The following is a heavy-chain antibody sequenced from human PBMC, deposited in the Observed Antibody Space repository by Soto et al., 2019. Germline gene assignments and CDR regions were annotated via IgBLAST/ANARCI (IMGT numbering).Heavy chain of an antibody. V-gene: IGHV1-8*02. Sequence: ALVKVSCKASGYTFTDYDINWMRQAAGQGLEWMGWMNPNTGNTAYAQKFEGRLTLTRDTSTSTAYMDLRSLTNADTAVYYCARGFSSYADHWAQGTLVTVS. J-gene: IGHJ4*02. D-gene: IGHD2-2*01. CDR2: MNPNTGNT. CDR3: ARGFSSYADH. CDR1: GYTFTDYD.